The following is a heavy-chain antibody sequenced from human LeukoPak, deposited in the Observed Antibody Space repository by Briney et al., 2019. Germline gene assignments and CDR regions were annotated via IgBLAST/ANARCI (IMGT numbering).Heavy chain of an antibody. CDR2: IRHDGSNE. D-gene: IGHD3-10*01. V-gene: IGHV3-30*02. CDR3: AKEVHPYVSGTYYFDY. J-gene: IGHJ4*02. CDR1: GFTFSSYG. Sequence: GGSLRLSCVGSGFTFSSYGMHWVRQAAGKGLEWVAFIRHDGSNEYYADSVKGRFTVSRDNSKNTLFLQMNSLRVEEMAVYYCAKEVHPYVSGTYYFDYWGGGTLVTVSS.